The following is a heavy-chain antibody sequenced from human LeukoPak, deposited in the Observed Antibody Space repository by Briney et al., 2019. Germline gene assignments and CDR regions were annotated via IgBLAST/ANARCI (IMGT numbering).Heavy chain of an antibody. V-gene: IGHV1-2*02. J-gene: IGHJ4*02. Sequence: ASVKASCKASGYSFTGYYMHWVQQAPGQGLEWMGWINPNSGGTNYAQKFQGTVTMTRDTSISTAYMEVSRLGSDDTAVYYCARSRDTAMDAFDYWGQGTLVTVSS. CDR1: GYSFTGYY. CDR2: INPNSGGT. D-gene: IGHD5-18*01. CDR3: ARSRDTAMDAFDY.